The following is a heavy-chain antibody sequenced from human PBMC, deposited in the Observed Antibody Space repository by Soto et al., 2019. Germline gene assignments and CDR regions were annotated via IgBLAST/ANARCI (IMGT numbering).Heavy chain of an antibody. CDR1: GYTFTSYA. V-gene: IGHV1-3*01. J-gene: IGHJ4*02. D-gene: IGHD3-9*01. Sequence: GASVKVSCKASGYTFTSYAMHWVRQAPGQRLEWMGWINAGNGNTKYSQKFQGRVTITRDTSASTAYMELSSLRSEDTAVYYFARGQRALRYFDWLGYWGQGTLVTVSS. CDR3: ARGQRALRYFDWLGY. CDR2: INAGNGNT.